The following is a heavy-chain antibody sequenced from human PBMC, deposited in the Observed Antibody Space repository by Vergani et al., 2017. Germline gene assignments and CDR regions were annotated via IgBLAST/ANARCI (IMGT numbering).Heavy chain of an antibody. CDR1: GYTFTSYA. CDR2: INAGNGNT. CDR3: ARVMIHQKEFDY. V-gene: IGHV1-3*01. D-gene: IGHD3-16*01. J-gene: IGHJ4*02. Sequence: QVQLVQSGAEVKKPGASVKVSCKASGYTFTSYAMHWVRQAPGQRLEWMGWINAGNGNTKYSQKFQGRVTITRDTSASTAYMELSSLRSEDTAVYYCARVMIHQKEFDYWGQGTLVTVSS.